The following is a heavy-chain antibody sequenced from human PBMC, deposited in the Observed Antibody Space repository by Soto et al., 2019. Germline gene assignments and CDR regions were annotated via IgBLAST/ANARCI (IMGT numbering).Heavy chain of an antibody. Sequence: QVQLQESGPGLVKPSQTLSLTCTVSGGSISSGYYYWSWIRQHPGKGLEWIGYIYYSGTTYYNPSLMSRCTISVYTSKNQFYMKLPSVTAAYSAVYYCAREEGYCSTWGLFDPWGQGTLVTVSS. CDR3: AREEGYCSTWGLFDP. CDR1: GGSISSGYYY. D-gene: IGHD6-13*01. J-gene: IGHJ5*02. CDR2: IYYSGTT. V-gene: IGHV4-31*03.